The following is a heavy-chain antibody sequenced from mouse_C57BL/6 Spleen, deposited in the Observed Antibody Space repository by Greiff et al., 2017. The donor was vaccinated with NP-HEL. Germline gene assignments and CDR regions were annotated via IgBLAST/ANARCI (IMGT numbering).Heavy chain of an antibody. CDR2: IYPGDGDT. CDR1: GYAFSSYW. V-gene: IGHV1-80*01. D-gene: IGHD2-1*01. Sequence: VQRVESGAELVKPGASVKISCKASGYAFSSYWMNWVKQRPGKGLEWIGQIYPGDGDTNYNGKFKGKATLTADKSSSTAYMQLSSLTSEDSAVYFCAREDYGNPYYFDYWGQGTTLTVSS. J-gene: IGHJ2*01. CDR3: AREDYGNPYYFDY.